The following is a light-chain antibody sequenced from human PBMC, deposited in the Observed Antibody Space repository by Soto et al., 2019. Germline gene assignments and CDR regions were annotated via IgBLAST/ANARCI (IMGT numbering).Light chain of an antibody. CDR3: SSYTSGSTPS. J-gene: IGLJ1*01. V-gene: IGLV2-14*01. CDR1: SSDVGGYNY. CDR2: EVS. Sequence: QSALTQPASVSGSPGQSITISCTGTSSDVGGYNYVSWYQQHPGKAPKLMIYEVSNRPSGVSNRFSGSKSGNTASLTISGLQAEDEADYYCSSYTSGSTPSFGTGTKLTVL.